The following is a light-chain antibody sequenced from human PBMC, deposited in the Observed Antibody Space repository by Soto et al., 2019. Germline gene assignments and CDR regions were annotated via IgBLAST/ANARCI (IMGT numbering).Light chain of an antibody. Sequence: DTVMTQSPDSLAVSLGERATINCKSSRTLLSSSNNKNYVSWYQQKPGQPPKLLIYWASTRESGVPDRFSGSGSGTAFTLTINSLQTEDVAVYYCQQYFSAPFTCGQGNKLEI. CDR1: RTLLSSSNNKNY. CDR2: WAS. CDR3: QQYFSAPFT. J-gene: IGKJ2*01. V-gene: IGKV4-1*01.